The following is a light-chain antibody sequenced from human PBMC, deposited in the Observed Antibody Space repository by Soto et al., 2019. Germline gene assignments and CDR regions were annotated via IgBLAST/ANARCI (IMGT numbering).Light chain of an antibody. Sequence: DIQMTQSPSTLSASLGDRVTITCRASQSISSWLAWYQQKPGKAPKLLIYDASSLESGVPSRFSGSGSGTDFTLTISRLEPEDFAVYYCQQYVSSPATFGQGTRVDLK. V-gene: IGKV1-5*01. CDR1: QSISSW. CDR3: QQYVSSPAT. CDR2: DAS. J-gene: IGKJ1*01.